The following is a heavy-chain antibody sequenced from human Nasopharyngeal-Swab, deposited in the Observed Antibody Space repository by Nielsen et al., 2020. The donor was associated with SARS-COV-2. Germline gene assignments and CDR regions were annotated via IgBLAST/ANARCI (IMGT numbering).Heavy chain of an antibody. Sequence: GESLKISCAASGFTFSDYYMSWIRQAPGKGLEWVSYISRSGSTIYYADSVKGRFTISRDNAKNSLYLQMNSLRAEDTAVYYCARAEEMYYYDSSGPFDYWGQGTLVTVSS. J-gene: IGHJ4*02. CDR2: ISRSGSTI. V-gene: IGHV3-11*04. CDR1: GFTFSDYY. D-gene: IGHD3-22*01. CDR3: ARAEEMYYYDSSGPFDY.